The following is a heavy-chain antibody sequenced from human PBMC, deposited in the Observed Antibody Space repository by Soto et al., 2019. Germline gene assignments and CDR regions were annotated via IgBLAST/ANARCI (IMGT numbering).Heavy chain of an antibody. CDR2: ISGGGDTT. CDR3: AKGRGGSGSLTPRVDF. V-gene: IGHV3-23*01. J-gene: IGHJ4*02. Sequence: EVQLLESGGGLVQPGGSLRLSCAASGFTFNNYAMTWVRQAPGKGLEWVSAISGGGDTTSYADSVKGRFTVSSDGSKNTLYLQMGSVRAEDTALYYCAKGRGGSGSLTPRVDFWGQGTLVTVSS. D-gene: IGHD3-10*01. CDR1: GFTFNNYA.